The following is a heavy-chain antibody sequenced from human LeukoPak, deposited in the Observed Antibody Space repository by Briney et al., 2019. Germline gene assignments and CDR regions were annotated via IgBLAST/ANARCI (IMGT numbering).Heavy chain of an antibody. Sequence: ASVKVSCKASGGTFSSYAISWVRQAPGQGLEWMGGIIPIFGTANYAQKFQGRVTITADKSTSTAYMELSSLRSEDTAVYYCARMPISSSSHYYYYMDVWGKGTTVTVSS. J-gene: IGHJ6*03. V-gene: IGHV1-69*06. CDR1: GGTFSSYA. D-gene: IGHD6-13*01. CDR2: IIPIFGTA. CDR3: ARMPISSSSHYYYYMDV.